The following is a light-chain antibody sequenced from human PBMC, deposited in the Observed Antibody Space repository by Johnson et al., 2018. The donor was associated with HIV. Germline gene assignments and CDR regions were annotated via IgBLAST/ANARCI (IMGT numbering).Light chain of an antibody. CDR1: TSKIGNNY. V-gene: IGLV1-51*01. J-gene: IGLJ1*01. CDR3: ATWDSSLSAGTRYV. CDR2: DSN. Sequence: QSVLTQPPSVSAAPGQKVTISCSGSTSKIGNNYVSWYQHLPGAAPKLLIYDSNKRPSGIPDRFSGSKSGTSATLGITWLQTEDEADSFCATWDSSLSAGTRYVFGSGTKVTGL.